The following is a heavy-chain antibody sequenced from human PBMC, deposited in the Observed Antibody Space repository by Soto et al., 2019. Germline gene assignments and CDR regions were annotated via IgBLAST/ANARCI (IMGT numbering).Heavy chain of an antibody. D-gene: IGHD2-15*01. J-gene: IGHJ4*02. CDR2: IYYSGST. CDR3: ARVGYCSGGSCYFFDY. Sequence: SETLSLTCTVSGGSISSYYWRWIRQPPGKGLEWIGYIYYSGSTNYNPSLKSRVTISVDTSKNQFSPKLSSVTAADTAVYYCARVGYCSGGSCYFFDYWGQGTLVTVSS. V-gene: IGHV4-59*08. CDR1: GGSISSYY.